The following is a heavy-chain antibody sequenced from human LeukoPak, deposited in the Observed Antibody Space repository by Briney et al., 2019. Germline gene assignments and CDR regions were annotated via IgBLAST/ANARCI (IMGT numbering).Heavy chain of an antibody. Sequence: GGSLRLSCATSGFTFSSFAMSWVRQAPGEGLEWVSAMSGSGGMTYSADSVKGRFTPSRDISKDTLYLQMNNLRVEDTAIYYCAKGPFFYYDASGYNYFDSWGQGTLVTVSS. V-gene: IGHV3-23*01. D-gene: IGHD3-22*01. CDR3: AKGPFFYYDASGYNYFDS. CDR1: GFTFSSFA. J-gene: IGHJ4*02. CDR2: MSGSGGMT.